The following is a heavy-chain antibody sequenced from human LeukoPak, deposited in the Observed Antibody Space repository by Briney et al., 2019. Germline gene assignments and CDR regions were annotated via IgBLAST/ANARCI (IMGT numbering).Heavy chain of an antibody. CDR1: GYSFTSYW. D-gene: IGHD5-18*01. CDR2: IYPGYSDT. Sequence: GESLKISCKGSGYSFTSYWVGWVRQMPGKGLEWMGIIYPGYSDTRYSPSFQGQVPISADKSVSTAYLQWSSLKASDTAMYYCARASELYSYGTFDYWGQGTLVTVSS. CDR3: ARASELYSYGTFDY. V-gene: IGHV5-51*01. J-gene: IGHJ4*02.